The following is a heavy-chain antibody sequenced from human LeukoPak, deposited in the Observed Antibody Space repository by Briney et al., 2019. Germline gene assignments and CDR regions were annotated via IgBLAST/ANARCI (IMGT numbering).Heavy chain of an antibody. D-gene: IGHD6-13*01. CDR1: GFTFSDYS. CDR2: ISSSSSHI. J-gene: IGHJ4*02. V-gene: IGHV3-21*01. Sequence: GGSLRLSCAASGFTFSDYSMNWVRQAPGKGLEWVSSISSSSSHIGYADSVKGRFTISRDSAKNSLHLHMNSLRAEDTAVYYCARGGFSSSHDYWGQGTLVTVSS. CDR3: ARGGFSSSHDY.